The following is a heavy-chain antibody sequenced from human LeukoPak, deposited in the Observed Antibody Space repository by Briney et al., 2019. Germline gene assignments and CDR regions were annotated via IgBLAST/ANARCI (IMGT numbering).Heavy chain of an antibody. Sequence: GGSLRLSCAASGFTFSSYGMHWVRQAPGKGLEWVAVISYDGSNKYYADSVKGRFTISRDNSKNTLYLQMNGLRAEDTAVYHCAKAPEGSGWYYFDYWGQGTLVTVSS. V-gene: IGHV3-30*18. CDR1: GFTFSSYG. CDR3: AKAPEGSGWYYFDY. CDR2: ISYDGSNK. D-gene: IGHD6-19*01. J-gene: IGHJ4*02.